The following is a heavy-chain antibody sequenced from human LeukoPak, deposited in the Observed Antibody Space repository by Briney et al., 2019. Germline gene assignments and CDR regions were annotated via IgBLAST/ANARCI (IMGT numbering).Heavy chain of an antibody. CDR3: ARGERYCTNGVCYQYCFDY. CDR2: INPNSGGT. CDR1: GYTFTGYY. Sequence: GASVKVSCKASGYTFTGYYMHRVRQAPGQGLEWMGWINPNSGGTNYAQRFQGRVTMTRGTSISTAYMELSRLRSDDTAVYYCARGERYCTNGVCYQYCFDYWGQGTLVTVSS. J-gene: IGHJ4*02. D-gene: IGHD2-8*01. V-gene: IGHV1-2*02.